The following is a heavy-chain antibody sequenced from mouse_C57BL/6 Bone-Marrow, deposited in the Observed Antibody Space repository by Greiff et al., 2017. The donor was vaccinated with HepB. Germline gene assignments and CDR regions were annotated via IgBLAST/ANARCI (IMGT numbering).Heavy chain of an antibody. V-gene: IGHV5-17*01. D-gene: IGHD2-3*01. CDR3: ARRWLYAMDY. CDR2: ISSGSSNI. Sequence: EVKVVESGGGLVKPGGSLKLSCAASGFTFSDYGMHWVRQAPEKGLEWVAYISSGSSNIYYADTVKGRFTISRDNAKNTLFLQMTSLRSEDTAMYYCARRWLYAMDYWGQGTSVTVSS. J-gene: IGHJ4*01. CDR1: GFTFSDYG.